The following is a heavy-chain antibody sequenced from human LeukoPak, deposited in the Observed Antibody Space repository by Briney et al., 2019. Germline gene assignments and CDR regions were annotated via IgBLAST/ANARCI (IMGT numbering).Heavy chain of an antibody. Sequence: GGSLRLSCAASGFTFSSYAMSWVRQAPGKGLEWVSVIYSGGSTYYADSVKGRFTISRDNSKNTLYLQMNSLRAEDTAVYYCARGQRYSSSWYGNWFDPWGQGTLVTVSS. CDR1: GFTFSSYA. V-gene: IGHV3-66*01. CDR3: ARGQRYSSSWYGNWFDP. J-gene: IGHJ5*02. D-gene: IGHD6-13*01. CDR2: IYSGGST.